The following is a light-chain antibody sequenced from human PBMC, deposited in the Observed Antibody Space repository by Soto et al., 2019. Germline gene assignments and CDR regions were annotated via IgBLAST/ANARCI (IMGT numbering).Light chain of an antibody. CDR3: QQRSNWPPIT. CDR1: QSVKTF. J-gene: IGKJ5*01. CDR2: DAS. Sequence: EIVLTQSPATLSLSPVARATLSCRASQSVKTFLVWYQQRPGQAPRLLIYDASHRAAGIPARFSGSGFGTDFTLTISSLEPEDAAVYYCQQRSNWPPITFGQGTRLEIK. V-gene: IGKV3-11*01.